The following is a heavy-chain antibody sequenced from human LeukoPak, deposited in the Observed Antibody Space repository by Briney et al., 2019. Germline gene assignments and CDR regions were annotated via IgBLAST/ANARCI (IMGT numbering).Heavy chain of an antibody. CDR1: GYTFTSYG. Sequence: ASVRVSCKASGYTFTSYGISWVRQAPGQGLEWMGWISAYNGKTNYAQKLQGRVTMTTDTSTSTAYMELRSLRSDDTAVYYCARGLLTFGGVIGGPQALEYFQHWGQGTLVTVSS. V-gene: IGHV1-18*01. D-gene: IGHD3-16*02. J-gene: IGHJ1*01. CDR3: ARGLLTFGGVIGGPQALEYFQH. CDR2: ISAYNGKT.